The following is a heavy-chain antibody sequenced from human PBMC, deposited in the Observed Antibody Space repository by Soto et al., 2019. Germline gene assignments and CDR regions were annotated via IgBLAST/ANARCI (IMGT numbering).Heavy chain of an antibody. CDR3: ARYRTIAPMAFDI. CDR1: GLTFPSDD. Sequence: QAQLVQSGAEVKRPGASVKVSGKASGLTFPSDDIEWVRQTTGQGLEWMGWMNPISNSRGYTQNFQGRVTMTWNSPTSTAYMELSSLRSEDTAIYYCARYRTIAPMAFDIWGQGTLVTVSS. V-gene: IGHV1-8*01. J-gene: IGHJ3*02. CDR2: MNPISNSR. D-gene: IGHD3-9*01.